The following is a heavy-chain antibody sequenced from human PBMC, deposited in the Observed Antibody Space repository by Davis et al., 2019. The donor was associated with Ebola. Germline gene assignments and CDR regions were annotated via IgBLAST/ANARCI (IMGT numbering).Heavy chain of an antibody. Sequence: AASVKVSCKASGYTFTSYGISWVRQAPGQGLEWMGWISAYNGNTKYAQKVQDRITMTTDTSTSTAYMELRSLRSDDTAVYYCATQLTADHWGQGTLVTVSS. D-gene: IGHD4/OR15-4a*01. V-gene: IGHV1-18*01. CDR3: ATQLTADH. CDR2: ISAYNGNT. J-gene: IGHJ4*02. CDR1: GYTFTSYG.